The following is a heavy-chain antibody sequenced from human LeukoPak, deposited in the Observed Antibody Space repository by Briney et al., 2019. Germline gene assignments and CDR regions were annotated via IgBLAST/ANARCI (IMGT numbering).Heavy chain of an antibody. CDR2: IYYSGST. J-gene: IGHJ4*02. Sequence: KSSETLSLTCTVSGGSISSSSYSWGWIRQPPGKGLEWIGSIYYSGSTYYNPSLKSRVTISVDTSKNQFSLKLSSVTAADTAVYYCARGEMATIISYWGQGTLVTVSS. V-gene: IGHV4-39*01. CDR3: ARGEMATIISY. CDR1: GGSISSSSYS. D-gene: IGHD5-24*01.